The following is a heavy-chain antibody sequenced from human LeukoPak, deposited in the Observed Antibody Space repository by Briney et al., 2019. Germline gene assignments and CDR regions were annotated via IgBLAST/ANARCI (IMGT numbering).Heavy chain of an antibody. J-gene: IGHJ4*02. D-gene: IGHD6-13*01. Sequence: ASVKVSCKASGYSFTANYIHWVRQAPGQGLEWMGWISAYNGNTNYAQKVQGRVTMTTDTSTSTAYMELRSLRSDDTAVYYCARVFTAGYSSSWYQDYWGQGTLVTVSS. V-gene: IGHV1-18*04. CDR1: GYSFTANY. CDR2: ISAYNGNT. CDR3: ARVFTAGYSSSWYQDY.